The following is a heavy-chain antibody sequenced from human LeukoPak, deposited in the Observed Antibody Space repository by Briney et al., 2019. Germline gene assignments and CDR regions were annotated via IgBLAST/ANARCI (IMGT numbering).Heavy chain of an antibody. V-gene: IGHV1-18*01. Sequence: ASVKVSCKASGYTFTSYDISWLRQAPGQGLQWMGWISGYNGNTNYTQNFQGRVTMTTDTSTSTAYMALTSLTSDDTAVYYCARVAYGGNFFDYWGQGTLVTVSS. J-gene: IGHJ4*02. CDR3: ARVAYGGNFFDY. CDR1: GYTFTSYD. D-gene: IGHD4-23*01. CDR2: ISGYNGNT.